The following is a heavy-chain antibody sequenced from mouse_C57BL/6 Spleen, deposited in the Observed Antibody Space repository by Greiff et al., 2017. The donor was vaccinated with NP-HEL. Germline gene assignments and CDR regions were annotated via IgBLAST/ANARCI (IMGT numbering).Heavy chain of an antibody. Sequence: EVMLVESGGGLVKPGGSLKLSCAASGFTFSDYGMHWVRQAPEKGLEWVAYISSGSSTIYYADTVKGRFTISRDNAKNTLFLQMTSLRSEDTAMYYCARVSTTVVDAMDYWGQGTSVTVSS. J-gene: IGHJ4*01. D-gene: IGHD1-1*01. CDR2: ISSGSSTI. CDR3: ARVSTTVVDAMDY. V-gene: IGHV5-17*01. CDR1: GFTFSDYG.